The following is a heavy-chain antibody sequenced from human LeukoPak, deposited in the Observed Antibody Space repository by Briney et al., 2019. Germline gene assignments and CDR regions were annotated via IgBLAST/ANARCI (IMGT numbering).Heavy chain of an antibody. CDR3: ARGVYYLDGSGYHHFDY. V-gene: IGHV3-33*01. CDR1: AFSFSSYG. D-gene: IGHD3-22*01. CDR2: IWHDGSNK. J-gene: IGHJ4*02. Sequence: GGSLRLSCAASAFSFSSYGMHWVRQAPGRGLEWVAGIWHDGSNKYYADSVKGRFTMSRDNSKNTLYLQMNSLRVEDTAVYYCARGVYYLDGSGYHHFDYWGQGTLVTVSS.